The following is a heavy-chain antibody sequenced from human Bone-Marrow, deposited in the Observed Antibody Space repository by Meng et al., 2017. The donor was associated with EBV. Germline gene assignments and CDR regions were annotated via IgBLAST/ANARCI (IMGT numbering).Heavy chain of an antibody. CDR2: FLPRLGAP. Sequence: QVQLGQSEAGVKKPGSSVTVSCKTSGGPFRYYAISWVRQAPGQGLEWLGGFLPRLGAPNYAQKFHGRVKITADESTSTHYMDLSSLRSEDTAIYYCASESGRGYTPDYWGQGTLVTVSS. CDR1: GGPFRYYA. J-gene: IGHJ4*02. CDR3: ASESGRGYTPDY. V-gene: IGHV1-69*01. D-gene: IGHD3-10*01.